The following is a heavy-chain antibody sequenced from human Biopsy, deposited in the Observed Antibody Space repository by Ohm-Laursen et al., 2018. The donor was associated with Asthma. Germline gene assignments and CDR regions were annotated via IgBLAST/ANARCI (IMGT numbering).Heavy chain of an antibody. D-gene: IGHD3-10*01. Sequence: SLRLSCTASGFTFSNAWMSWVRQAPGKGLEWVALMSYDGSIKDYADSVKGRFTISRDNSMNTLYLHMNSLRVEDTAVYYCARGLDYSGRSGFDYWGQGTLVTVSS. V-gene: IGHV3-30*03. CDR3: ARGLDYSGRSGFDY. CDR2: MSYDGSIK. J-gene: IGHJ4*02. CDR1: GFTFSNAW.